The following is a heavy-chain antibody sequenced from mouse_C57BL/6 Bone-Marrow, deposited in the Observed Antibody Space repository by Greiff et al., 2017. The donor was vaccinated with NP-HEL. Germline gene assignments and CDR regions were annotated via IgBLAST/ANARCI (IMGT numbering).Heavy chain of an antibody. J-gene: IGHJ3*01. Sequence: DVHLVESGGDLVKPGGSLKLSCAASGFTFSSYGMSWVRQTPDKRLEWVATISSGGSYTYYPDSVKGRFTISRDNAKNTLYLQMSSLKSEDTAMYYCARRLLYSNFAYWGQGTLVTVSA. V-gene: IGHV5-6*01. CDR2: ISSGGSYT. D-gene: IGHD2-5*01. CDR1: GFTFSSYG. CDR3: ARRLLYSNFAY.